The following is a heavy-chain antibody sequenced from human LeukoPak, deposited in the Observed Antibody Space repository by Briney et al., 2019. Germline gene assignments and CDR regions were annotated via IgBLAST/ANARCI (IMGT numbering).Heavy chain of an antibody. V-gene: IGHV4-39*01. D-gene: IGHD3-3*01. CDR1: GGSISSSRYY. Sequence: SETLSLTCTVSGGSISSSRYYWGWIRQPPGKGLEWIGSIYYSGSTYYNPSLKSRVTISVDTSKNQFSLKLSSVTAADTAVYYCARLGAGPTYYDFWSGYSSFYFDYWGQGTLVTVSS. CDR3: ARLGAGPTYYDFWSGYSSFYFDY. J-gene: IGHJ4*02. CDR2: IYYSGST.